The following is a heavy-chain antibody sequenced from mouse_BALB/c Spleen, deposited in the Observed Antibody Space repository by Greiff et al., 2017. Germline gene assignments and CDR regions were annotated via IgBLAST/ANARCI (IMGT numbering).Heavy chain of an antibody. Sequence: QVQLQQSGPGLVQPSQSLSITCTVSGFSLTSYGVHWVRQSPGKGLEWLGVIWSGGSTDYNAAFISRLSISKDNSKSQVFFKMNSLQANDTAIYYCARKNSYDRYDVDYAMDYWGQGTSVTVSS. V-gene: IGHV2-2*02. CDR3: ARKNSYDRYDVDYAMDY. CDR1: GFSLTSYG. CDR2: IWSGGST. D-gene: IGHD2-14*01. J-gene: IGHJ4*01.